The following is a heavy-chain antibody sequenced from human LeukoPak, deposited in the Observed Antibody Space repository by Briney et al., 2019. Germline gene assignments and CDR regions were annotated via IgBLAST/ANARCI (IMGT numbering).Heavy chain of an antibody. J-gene: IGHJ4*02. CDR1: GFTFSSND. Sequence: GGSLRLSCVASGFTFSSNDMSWVRQAPGKGLEWVSGIRASGAYTYYADSVKGRFTISRDNSKNTLYLQMNSLRAEDTAVYYCAKELPYYYGSGSYYMFGYYFDYWGQGTLVTVSS. CDR2: IRASGAYT. CDR3: AKELPYYYGSGSYYMFGYYFDY. D-gene: IGHD3-10*01. V-gene: IGHV3-23*01.